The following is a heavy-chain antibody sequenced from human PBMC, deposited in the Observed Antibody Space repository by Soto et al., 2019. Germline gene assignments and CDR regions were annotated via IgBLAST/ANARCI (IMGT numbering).Heavy chain of an antibody. Sequence: EVQLVESGGGLVQPGRSLRLSCTASGFSFENHAMHWVRQAPGKGLEWVSGISWNSDSKGYADCVKGRFTVSRDNAKNSLYLQMNSLRAEDTALYYCAKDTTGTYTTFDYWGQGTLVTVSS. CDR2: ISWNSDSK. D-gene: IGHD1-1*01. CDR1: GFSFENHA. J-gene: IGHJ4*02. CDR3: AKDTTGTYTTFDY. V-gene: IGHV3-9*01.